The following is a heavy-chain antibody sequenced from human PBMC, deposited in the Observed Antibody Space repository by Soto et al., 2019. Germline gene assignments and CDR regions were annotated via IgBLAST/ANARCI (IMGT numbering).Heavy chain of an antibody. Sequence: ASVKVSCKASGFSFSDYFMHWVRQAPGQGLEWMGIINPSGDSRNYAQKFQGRVTMTRDTSISTAYMELSRLRSDDTAVYYCARDKTGSFDPWGQGTLVTVSS. CDR3: ARDKTGSFDP. CDR1: GFSFSDYF. V-gene: IGHV1-46*01. CDR2: INPSGDSR. J-gene: IGHJ5*02.